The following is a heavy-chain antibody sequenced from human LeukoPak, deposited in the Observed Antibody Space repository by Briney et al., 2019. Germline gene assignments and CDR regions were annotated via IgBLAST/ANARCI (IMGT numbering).Heavy chain of an antibody. D-gene: IGHD2-21*02. CDR2: INPSGDST. CDR1: GYTFTSYY. J-gene: IGHJ4*02. CDR3: VREAFPLQADATRFLGYCGGDCSPFDY. V-gene: IGHV1-46*01. Sequence: GASVKVSCKASGYTFTSYYMHWVRQAPGQGLEWMGIINPSGDSTSYAQKFQGRVVMTRDTSTSTVYMELSSLRSEDTAVYYCVREAFPLQADATRFLGYCGGDCSPFDYWGQGTLVTVSS.